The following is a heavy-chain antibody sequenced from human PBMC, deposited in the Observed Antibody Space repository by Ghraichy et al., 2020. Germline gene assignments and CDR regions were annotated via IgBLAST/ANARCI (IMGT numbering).Heavy chain of an antibody. V-gene: IGHV3-21*01. CDR3: AREGGVTMVRGVYPTYYFDY. J-gene: IGHJ4*01. D-gene: IGHD3-10*01. Sequence: VSSISGGSSYIYYADSVKGRFTISRDNAKNSLYLQMNSLRGEDTAVYYCAREGGVTMVRGVYPTYYFDYG. CDR2: ISGGSSYI.